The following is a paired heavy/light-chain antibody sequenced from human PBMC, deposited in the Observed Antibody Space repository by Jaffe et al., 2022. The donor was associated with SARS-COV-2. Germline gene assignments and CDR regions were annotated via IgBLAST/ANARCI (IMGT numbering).Heavy chain of an antibody. J-gene: IGHJ4*02. Sequence: EVQLLESGGGLVQPGGSPRLSCAASGFSFSSYAMTWVRQAPGKGLEWVSGITGGGSTFYAESVKGRFTISRDNSKNTLYLEMNSLRVDDTAVYYCSKGPAANYNYYFDYWGQGTLVTVSS. CDR2: ITGGGST. D-gene: IGHD6-25*01. CDR1: GFSFSSYA. V-gene: IGHV3-23*01. CDR3: SKGPAANYNYYFDY.
Light chain of an antibody. V-gene: IGKV3-15*01. J-gene: IGKJ4*01. Sequence: EIVMTQSPATLSVSPGERATLSCRASRSVSSNLAWYQQKPGQAPRLLIYGASTRATGIPARFSASGSGTEFTLTISSLQSEDFAVYYCQQYNNWPLTFGGGAKVEIK. CDR2: GAS. CDR1: RSVSSN. CDR3: QQYNNWPLT.